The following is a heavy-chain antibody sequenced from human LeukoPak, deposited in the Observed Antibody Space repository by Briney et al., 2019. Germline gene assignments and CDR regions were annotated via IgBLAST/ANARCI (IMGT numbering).Heavy chain of an antibody. D-gene: IGHD6-19*01. CDR2: IFSGGST. J-gene: IGHJ4*02. CDR1: GFTVSSNY. Sequence: GGSLRLSCVASGFTVSSNYMSWVRQAPGKGLEWVSAIFSGGSTFYADSVTGRFTISRDNPKNTVYLEMNSLRAEDTAVYYCARDLKTSGWYGDFDYWGQGTLVTVSS. CDR3: ARDLKTSGWYGDFDY. V-gene: IGHV3-53*01.